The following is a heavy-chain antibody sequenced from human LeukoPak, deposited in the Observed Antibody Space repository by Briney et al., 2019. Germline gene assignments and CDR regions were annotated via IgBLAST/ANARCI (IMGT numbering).Heavy chain of an antibody. Sequence: GGSLRLSCAASGFTFSNYWMGWVRQAPGKGLEWVTNIKQDGSEKRYVDPVEGRFTISRDNAKNSLYLQMNSLRAEDTAVYYCARAPATNEWRCMDYWGQGTLVTVSS. CDR2: IKQDGSEK. CDR3: ARAPATNEWRCMDY. D-gene: IGHD2-8*02. J-gene: IGHJ4*02. V-gene: IGHV3-7*01. CDR1: GFTFSNYW.